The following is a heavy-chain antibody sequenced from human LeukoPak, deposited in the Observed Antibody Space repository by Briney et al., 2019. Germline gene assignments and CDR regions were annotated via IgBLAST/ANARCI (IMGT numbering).Heavy chain of an antibody. Sequence: IYHSGSTNYNPSLKSRVTISVDKSKNQFSLKLSSVTAADTAVYYCAREGTGITMVRGVIAHWGQGTLVTVSS. V-gene: IGHV4-4*02. J-gene: IGHJ4*02. CDR2: IYHSGST. D-gene: IGHD3-10*01. CDR3: AREGTGITMVRGVIAH.